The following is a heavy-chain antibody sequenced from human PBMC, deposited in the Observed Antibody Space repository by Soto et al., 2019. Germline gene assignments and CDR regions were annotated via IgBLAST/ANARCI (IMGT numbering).Heavy chain of an antibody. Sequence: LXFSCAASGFTSNTHVMTWFVQAPGKGLEWVSTVSGSGGGTYYADSVKGRFTISRVNSKNTMYLQMSNLRAEDTAVYFCARIGTHCGGDCYPDFDFWGLGTPVTVSS. V-gene: IGHV3-23*01. CDR3: ARIGTHCGGDCYPDFDF. D-gene: IGHD2-21*02. CDR2: VSGSGGGT. J-gene: IGHJ4*02. CDR1: GFTSNTHV.